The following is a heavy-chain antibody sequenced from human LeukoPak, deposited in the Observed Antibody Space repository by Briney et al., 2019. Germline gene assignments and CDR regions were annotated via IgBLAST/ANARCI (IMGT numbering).Heavy chain of an antibody. Sequence: PGGSLRLSCAASGFTVSSNYMSWVRQAPGKGLEWVSAISGSGGSTYYGDSVKGRFTISRDNSKNTLYLQMNSLRAEDTAVYYCAAVDVDTAFPWGQGTLVTVSS. J-gene: IGHJ5*02. CDR3: AAVDVDTAFP. V-gene: IGHV3-23*01. D-gene: IGHD5-18*01. CDR2: ISGSGGST. CDR1: GFTVSSNY.